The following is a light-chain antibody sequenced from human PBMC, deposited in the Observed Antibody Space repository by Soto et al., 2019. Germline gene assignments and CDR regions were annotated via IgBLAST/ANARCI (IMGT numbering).Light chain of an antibody. Sequence: QSVLTLPASVSGSPGQSITISCTGTNSDVGSYNLVSWYQQHPGKAPKVMIYEVSKRPSGVPNRFSGSKSGNTASLTISGLQAEDEADYYCCSYAGSSTYVFGTGTKVTVL. J-gene: IGLJ1*01. V-gene: IGLV2-23*02. CDR2: EVS. CDR1: NSDVGSYNL. CDR3: CSYAGSSTYV.